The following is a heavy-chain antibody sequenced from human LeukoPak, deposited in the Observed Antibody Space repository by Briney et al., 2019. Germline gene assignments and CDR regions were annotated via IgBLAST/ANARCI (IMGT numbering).Heavy chain of an antibody. CDR3: ARDGYSGSYFPYYFDY. V-gene: IGHV4-4*07. CDR1: GGSISSYY. J-gene: IGHJ4*02. Sequence: PSETLPLTCTVSGGSISSYYWSWIRQPAGKGLEWIGRIYTSGSTNYNPSLKSRVTMSVDTSKNQFSLKLSSVTAADTAVYYCARDGYSGSYFPYYFDYWGQGTLVTVSS. CDR2: IYTSGST. D-gene: IGHD1-26*01.